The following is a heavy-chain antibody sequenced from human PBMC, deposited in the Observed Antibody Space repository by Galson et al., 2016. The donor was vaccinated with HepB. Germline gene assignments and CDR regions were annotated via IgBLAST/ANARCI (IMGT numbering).Heavy chain of an antibody. J-gene: IGHJ4*02. V-gene: IGHV4-30-4*01. D-gene: IGHD5-24*01. CDR3: ATKSLREGHSFDN. Sequence: TLSLTCTVSGGSISNVDYYWSWIRQPPGKGLEWIGHIYYSGNTLYNPSLMSRLTISIDTSKNKFSLNLNSVTAADTAVYYCATKSLREGHSFDNWGQGTQVTVSS. CDR2: IYYSGNT. CDR1: GGSISNVDYY.